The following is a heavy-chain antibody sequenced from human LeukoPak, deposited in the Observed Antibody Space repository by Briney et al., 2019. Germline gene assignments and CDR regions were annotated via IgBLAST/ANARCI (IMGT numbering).Heavy chain of an antibody. CDR1: AATFSSHA. CDR3: ARDNMVRGVLSFDP. Sequence: SVTVSCKASAATFSSHALSWVRQDPGKELEWLAATTPIFATADSAQKFQGRVTITADKSTSTAYMELSSLRSEDTAVYYCARDNMVRGVLSFDPWGQGTLVTVSS. J-gene: IGHJ5*02. V-gene: IGHV1-69*06. CDR2: TTPIFATA. D-gene: IGHD3-10*01.